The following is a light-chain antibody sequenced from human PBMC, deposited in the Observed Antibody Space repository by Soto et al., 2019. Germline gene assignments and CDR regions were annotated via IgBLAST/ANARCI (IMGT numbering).Light chain of an antibody. CDR3: LQVNSFPRT. V-gene: IGKV1-12*01. CDR1: QGIGVR. CDR2: SAS. J-gene: IGKJ1*01. Sequence: IQMTQSPSSLSASIGDRVTITCRASQGIGVRLAWFQQKPGKAPQYLIQSASTLASGVPSRFSSSGSGTDFILTINNLQPEDVATYYCLQVNSFPRTFGQGTKVDIK.